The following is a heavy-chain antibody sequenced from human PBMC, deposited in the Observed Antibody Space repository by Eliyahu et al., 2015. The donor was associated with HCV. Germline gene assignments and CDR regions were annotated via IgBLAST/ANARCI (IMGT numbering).Heavy chain of an antibody. V-gene: IGHV3-23*01. Sequence: EVQLLESGGGLVQPGGSLXLSCSVSGLTFXNYAMSWVRQAPGKGPEWVADVSDTGESTNYADSVKGRFTISRDDSKNTLYLQMLSLRAEDTAAYYCAKSSGGKFDYWGRGTVVTVSS. CDR1: GLTFXNYA. D-gene: IGHD2-15*01. CDR3: AKSSGGKFDY. J-gene: IGHJ4*02. CDR2: VSDTGEST.